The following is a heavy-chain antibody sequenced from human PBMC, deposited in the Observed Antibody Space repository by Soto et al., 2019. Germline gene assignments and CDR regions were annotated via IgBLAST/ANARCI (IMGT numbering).Heavy chain of an antibody. V-gene: IGHV3-23*01. CDR1: GFSFNSFA. Sequence: EVQLLESGGGLVQPGGSLRLSCAASGFSFNSFAMSWVRQAPGKGLEWVSAISGDGYSTYYADSVKGRFTVSRDNSTNAHYLQMDRLRAEDTAVYYCAKSSGYYDSRARFDYWGQGSLVTVSS. D-gene: IGHD3-22*01. CDR3: AKSSGYYDSRARFDY. J-gene: IGHJ4*02. CDR2: ISGDGYST.